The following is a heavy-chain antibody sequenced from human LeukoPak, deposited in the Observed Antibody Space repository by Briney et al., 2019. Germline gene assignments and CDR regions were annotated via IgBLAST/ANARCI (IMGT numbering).Heavy chain of an antibody. J-gene: IGHJ4*02. Sequence: GGSLRLSCAASKFTFSTSAMSWVRQAPGKGLEWVSAISGSGANTYYVDSVKGRFTISRDNSKNTLYLEMGSLRSDDTAVYYCAKESQTYYDIMTGYPNYYFDYWGQGTLVTVSS. D-gene: IGHD3-9*01. CDR1: KFTFSTSA. V-gene: IGHV3-23*01. CDR3: AKESQTYYDIMTGYPNYYFDY. CDR2: ISGSGANT.